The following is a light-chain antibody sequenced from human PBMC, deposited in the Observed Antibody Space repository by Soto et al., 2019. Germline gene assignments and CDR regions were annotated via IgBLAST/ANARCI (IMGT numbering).Light chain of an antibody. CDR2: DAS. Sequence: EIVLTQSPATLSLSPGERATLSCRASQSVSRSLAWYQQKPGQAPRLLIYDASNRATGIPARFSGSGSGTDFTLTISSLEPEDFAVYYCQQRSSWWTFGQGTKVDIK. CDR1: QSVSRS. J-gene: IGKJ1*01. CDR3: QQRSSWWT. V-gene: IGKV3-11*01.